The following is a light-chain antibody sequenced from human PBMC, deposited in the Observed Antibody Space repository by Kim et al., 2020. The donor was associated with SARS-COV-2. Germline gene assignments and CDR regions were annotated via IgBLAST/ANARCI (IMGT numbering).Light chain of an antibody. CDR2: RDN. CDR3: AAWDDSLRSVV. CDR1: SSNIGNNF. Sequence: ELTQPPSASGTPGQRVTISCPGSSSNIGNNFVNWYHQLPGTAPTFLIYRDNERPSWAPDRLSGSKSGTSASLAISGLRSEDEADYYCAAWDDSLRSVVFGGGTQLTVL. J-gene: IGLJ2*01. V-gene: IGLV1-47*01.